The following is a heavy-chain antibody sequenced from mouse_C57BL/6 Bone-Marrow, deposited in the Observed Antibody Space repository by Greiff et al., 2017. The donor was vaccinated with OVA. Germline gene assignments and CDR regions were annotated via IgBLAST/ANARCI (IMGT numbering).Heavy chain of an antibody. Sequence: EVMLVESEGGLVQPGSSMKLSCTASGFTFSDSYMAWVRQVPEKGLEWVANINYDGSSTYYLDSLKSRFIISRDNAKNILYLQMSSLKSEDTATYYCARLGFYWYFDVWGTGTTVTVSS. CDR2: INYDGSST. J-gene: IGHJ1*03. V-gene: IGHV5-16*01. CDR1: GFTFSDSY. D-gene: IGHD3-1*01. CDR3: ARLGFYWYFDV.